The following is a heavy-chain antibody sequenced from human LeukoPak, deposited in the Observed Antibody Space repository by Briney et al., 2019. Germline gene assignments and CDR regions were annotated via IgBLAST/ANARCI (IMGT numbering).Heavy chain of an antibody. V-gene: IGHV1-2*02. Sequence: ASVKVSCKASGYTFTGYYMHWVRQAPGQGLEWMGWINPNSGGTNYAQKFQGRVTMTRDTSISTAYMELSRLRSDDTAVYYCARDTPGVDTGMVYYYYYGMDVWGQGTTVTVSS. CDR2: INPNSGGT. D-gene: IGHD5-18*01. CDR3: ARDTPGVDTGMVYYYYYGMDV. J-gene: IGHJ6*02. CDR1: GYTFTGYY.